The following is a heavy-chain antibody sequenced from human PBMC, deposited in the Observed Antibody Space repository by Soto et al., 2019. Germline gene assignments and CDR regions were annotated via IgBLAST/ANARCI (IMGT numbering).Heavy chain of an antibody. CDR3: ANLAPLWLGESYSSFDY. D-gene: IGHD3-10*01. Sequence: QVQLVESGGGVVQPGRSLRLSCAASGFTFSSYGMHWVRQAPGKGLEWVAVISYDGSNKYYADSVKGRFTISRDNSKNTLYLQMNSLRAEDTAVYYCANLAPLWLGESYSSFDYWGQGTLVTVSS. CDR2: ISYDGSNK. CDR1: GFTFSSYG. V-gene: IGHV3-30*18. J-gene: IGHJ4*02.